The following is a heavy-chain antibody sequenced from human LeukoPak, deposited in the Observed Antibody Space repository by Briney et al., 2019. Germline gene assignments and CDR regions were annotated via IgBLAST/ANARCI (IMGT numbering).Heavy chain of an antibody. Sequence: SQTLSLTCAVSGGSISGGSYSWSCIRQPPGKGLEWIGYIYHSGSTYYNPSLKSRVTISVDRSKNLFSLKLSSVTAADTAVYYCARGDAAATGFFDYWGQGTLVTVSS. CDR3: ARGDAAATGFFDY. D-gene: IGHD6-13*01. J-gene: IGHJ4*02. CDR2: IYHSGST. V-gene: IGHV4-30-2*01. CDR1: GGSISGGSYS.